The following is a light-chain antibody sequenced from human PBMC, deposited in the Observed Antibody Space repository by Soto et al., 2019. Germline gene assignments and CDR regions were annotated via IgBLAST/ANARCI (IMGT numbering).Light chain of an antibody. J-gene: IGLJ3*02. CDR2: LNSDGSH. CDR3: QTWGTGFRV. Sequence: QPVLTQSPSASASLGASVKLTCTLSSGHSSYAIAWHQQQPEKGPRYLMKLNSDGSHSKGDGIPDRFSGSSSGAERYLTISSLQSEDEADYYCQTWGTGFRVFGGGTTLTVL. V-gene: IGLV4-69*01. CDR1: SGHSSYA.